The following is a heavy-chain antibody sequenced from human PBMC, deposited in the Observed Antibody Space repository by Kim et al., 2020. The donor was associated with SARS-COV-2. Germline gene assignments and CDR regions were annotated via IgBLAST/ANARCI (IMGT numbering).Heavy chain of an antibody. J-gene: IGHJ2*01. V-gene: IGHV4-59*09. D-gene: IGHD6-13*01. Sequence: RVTISVDTSKNQFSLKLSSVTAADTAVYYCARGARGWQQLVPRVYWYFDLWGRGTLVTVSS. CDR3: ARGARGWQQLVPRVYWYFDL.